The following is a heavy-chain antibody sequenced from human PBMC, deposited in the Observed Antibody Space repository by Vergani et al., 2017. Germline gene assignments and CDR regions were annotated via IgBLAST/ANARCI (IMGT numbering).Heavy chain of an antibody. CDR3: ARGDYGILTGYRY. CDR2: INPSGGHT. J-gene: IGHJ4*02. CDR1: GYTFSNYY. D-gene: IGHD3-9*01. Sequence: QVQVVQSGAEVKKSGASVKVSCKTSGYTFSNYYMHWVRQAPGQGLEWMGIINPSGGHTNYAQKFQGRVTMTRDTCTSTVYMALSSLRSEDTAIYYCARGDYGILTGYRYWGQGTLVTVSA. V-gene: IGHV1-46*03.